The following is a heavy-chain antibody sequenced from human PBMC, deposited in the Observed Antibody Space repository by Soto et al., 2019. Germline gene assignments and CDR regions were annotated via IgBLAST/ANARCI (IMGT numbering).Heavy chain of an antibody. D-gene: IGHD6-19*01. Sequence: ASVKVSCKASGYTFTSYAMHWVRQAPGQRFEWMGWINAGNGNTKYSQKFQGRVTITRDTSARTAYMELSSLRSEDTAVYYCARALVYSSGWYIGYWGQGTLVTVSS. V-gene: IGHV1-3*01. CDR1: GYTFTSYA. CDR3: ARALVYSSGWYIGY. CDR2: INAGNGNT. J-gene: IGHJ4*02.